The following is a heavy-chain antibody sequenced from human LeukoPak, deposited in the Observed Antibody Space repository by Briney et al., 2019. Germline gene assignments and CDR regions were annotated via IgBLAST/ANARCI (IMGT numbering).Heavy chain of an antibody. CDR1: GVSISGYF. Sequence: SETLSLTCTVSGVSISGYFWSWVRQPPGEELEWIGYIYYSGSINYNPSLKSRVTISLDTSKNQFSLKLSSVTAADTALYYCARGSRGFRVGMDVWGQGTTVTVSS. D-gene: IGHD3-10*01. CDR3: ARGSRGFRVGMDV. J-gene: IGHJ6*02. V-gene: IGHV4-59*01. CDR2: IYYSGSI.